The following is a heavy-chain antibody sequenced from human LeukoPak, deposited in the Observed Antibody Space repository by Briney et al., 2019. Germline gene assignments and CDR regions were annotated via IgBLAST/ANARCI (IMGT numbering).Heavy chain of an antibody. CDR1: GFTFSSYG. Sequence: PGRSLRLSCAASGFTFSSYGMHWVRQAPGKGLEWVAVISYDGSNKYYADSVKGRFTISRDNSKNTLYLQMHSLRAEDTAVYYCAKGGTVTTRSHFDYWGQGTLVTVSS. D-gene: IGHD4-17*01. J-gene: IGHJ4*02. CDR3: AKGGTVTTRSHFDY. V-gene: IGHV3-30*18. CDR2: ISYDGSNK.